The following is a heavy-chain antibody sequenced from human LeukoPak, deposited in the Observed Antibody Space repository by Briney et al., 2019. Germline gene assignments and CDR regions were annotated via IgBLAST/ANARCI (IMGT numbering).Heavy chain of an antibody. CDR1: GGSISSYY. Sequence: PSETLSLTCTVSGGSISSYYWSWIRQPPGKGLEWIGYIYYSGSTNYNPSLKSRVTISVDTSKNQFSLKLSSVTAADTAVYYRARHPSYYYDSSGGDYFDYWGQGTLVTVSS. CDR3: ARHPSYYYDSSGGDYFDY. D-gene: IGHD3-22*01. CDR2: IYYSGST. V-gene: IGHV4-59*08. J-gene: IGHJ4*02.